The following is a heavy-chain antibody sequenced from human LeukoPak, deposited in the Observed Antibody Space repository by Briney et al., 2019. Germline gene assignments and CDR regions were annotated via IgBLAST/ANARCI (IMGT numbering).Heavy chain of an antibody. J-gene: IGHJ4*02. Sequence: GASVKVSCKASGYTFTSYGISWVRQAPGQGLEWMGWISAYNGNTNYAQKLQGRVTMTTDTSTSTAYMELRSLRSDDTAVYYCVAIVGATYYDFWSGYYLFGYWGQGTLVTVSS. V-gene: IGHV1-18*01. CDR3: VAIVGATYYDFWSGYYLFGY. D-gene: IGHD3-3*01. CDR1: GYTFTSYG. CDR2: ISAYNGNT.